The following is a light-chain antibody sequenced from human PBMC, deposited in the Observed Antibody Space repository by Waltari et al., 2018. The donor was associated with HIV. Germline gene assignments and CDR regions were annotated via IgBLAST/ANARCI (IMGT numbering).Light chain of an antibody. Sequence: QSVLTQPPSASGTPGQRVTISCSGSSSNIGSKYVYWYQHLPGTAPKLLIYRNNQRPSGVPDRFSGSKSGTSASLAISGLRSKDEADYYCAAWDDSLSVVYVFGTGTKVTVL. CDR2: RNN. J-gene: IGLJ1*01. CDR3: AAWDDSLSVVYV. CDR1: SSNIGSKY. V-gene: IGLV1-47*01.